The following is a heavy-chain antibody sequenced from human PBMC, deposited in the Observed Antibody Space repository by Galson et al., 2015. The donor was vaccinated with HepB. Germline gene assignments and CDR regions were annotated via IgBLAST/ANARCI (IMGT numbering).Heavy chain of an antibody. CDR2: IYPGDSDT. CDR1: GYSFTSYW. Sequence: QSGAEVKKPGESLKISCKGSGYSFTSYWIGWVRQMPGKGLEWMGIIYPGDSDTRYSPSFQGQVTISADKSISTAYLQWSSLKASDTAMYYCARTIFGVVPERDYYYYYMDVWGKGTTVTVSS. D-gene: IGHD3-3*01. V-gene: IGHV5-51*01. CDR3: ARTIFGVVPERDYYYYYMDV. J-gene: IGHJ6*03.